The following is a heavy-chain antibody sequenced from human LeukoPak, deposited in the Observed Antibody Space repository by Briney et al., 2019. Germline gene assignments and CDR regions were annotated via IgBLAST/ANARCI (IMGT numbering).Heavy chain of an antibody. V-gene: IGHV3-30*01. CDR1: GFTFSYYA. J-gene: IGHJ5*02. CDR3: ARDVQGPFDP. CDR2: ISSDGSNK. Sequence: GGSLRLSCAASGFTFSYYAMDWVRQAPGKGQEWVAVISSDGSNKYYADSVKGRFTISRDNSENTLWLQMNSLRAEDTAVYYCARDVQGPFDPWGQGTLVTVSS.